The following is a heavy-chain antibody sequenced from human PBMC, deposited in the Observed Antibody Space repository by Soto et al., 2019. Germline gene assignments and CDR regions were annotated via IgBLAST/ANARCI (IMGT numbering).Heavy chain of an antibody. V-gene: IGHV4-30-2*01. CDR2: SYHNGNS. CDR3: ARVLGSGPGWFDP. Sequence: QLQLQESGSGLVKPAETLSLTCDVSGDSINRGGYSWSWIRQPPGKGLEWIGYSYHNGNSYLNPSLKSRVTISVDRSKNQFFLKLSSVTAADPGVYYCARVLGSGPGWFDPWGQGTLVTVSS. D-gene: IGHD3-10*01. J-gene: IGHJ5*02. CDR1: GDSINRGGYS.